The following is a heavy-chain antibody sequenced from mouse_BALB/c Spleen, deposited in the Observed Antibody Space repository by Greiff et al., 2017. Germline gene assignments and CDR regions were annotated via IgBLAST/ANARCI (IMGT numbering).Heavy chain of an antibody. V-gene: IGHV14-3*02. CDR3: ARIPTALYYAMDY. D-gene: IGHD1-2*01. Sequence: VQLQQSGAELVKPGASVKLSCTASGFNIKDTYMHWVKQRPEQGLEWIGRIDPANGNTKYDPKFQGKATITADTSSNTAYLQLSSLTSEDTAVYYCARIPTALYYAMDYWGQGTSVTVSS. CDR1: GFNIKDTY. CDR2: IDPANGNT. J-gene: IGHJ4*01.